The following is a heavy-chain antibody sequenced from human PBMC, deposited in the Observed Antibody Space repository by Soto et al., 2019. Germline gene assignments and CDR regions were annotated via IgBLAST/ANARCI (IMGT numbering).Heavy chain of an antibody. J-gene: IGHJ4*02. CDR1: GFTFSSYG. D-gene: IGHD3-22*01. V-gene: IGHV3-33*01. CDR3: ARDRDTYYYDSSPLDY. CDR2: IWYDGSNK. Sequence: QVQLVESGGGVVQPGRSLRLSCAASGFTFSSYGMHWVRQAPGKGLEWVAVIWYDGSNKYYADSVKGRFTISRDNSKNTLYLQMNRLRAEDTAVYYCARDRDTYYYDSSPLDYWGQGTLVTVSS.